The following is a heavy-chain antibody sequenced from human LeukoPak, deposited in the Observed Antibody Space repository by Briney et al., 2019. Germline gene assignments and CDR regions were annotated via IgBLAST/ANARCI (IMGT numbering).Heavy chain of an antibody. Sequence: PSETLSLTCTVSGGSVSSYYWSWIRQPPGNGLEWIGYSYDSGSTNYNPSLKRRVTISVDTSKNQFSLKLSSVTAADTAVSYCACLTTADAFDIWGQGSMVTVSS. V-gene: IGHV4-59*02. CDR1: GGSVSSYY. CDR3: ACLTTADAFDI. D-gene: IGHD3-22*01. J-gene: IGHJ3*02. CDR2: SYDSGST.